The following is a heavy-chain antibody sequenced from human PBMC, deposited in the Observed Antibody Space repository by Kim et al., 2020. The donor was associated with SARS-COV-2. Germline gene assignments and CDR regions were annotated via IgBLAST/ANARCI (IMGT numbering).Heavy chain of an antibody. J-gene: IGHJ6*02. CDR3: AKGGSGSYVNYGMDV. CDR2: ILSSGTII. Sequence: GGSLRLSCAASGFSLTDYYMTWIRQAPGKGLEWISYILSSGTIIQYADSVKGRFTISRDTANNLVYLQMNSLRAEDSAVYFCAKGGSGSYVNYGMDVWGQGTTVTVSS. D-gene: IGHD3-10*01. V-gene: IGHV3-11*01. CDR1: GFSLTDYY.